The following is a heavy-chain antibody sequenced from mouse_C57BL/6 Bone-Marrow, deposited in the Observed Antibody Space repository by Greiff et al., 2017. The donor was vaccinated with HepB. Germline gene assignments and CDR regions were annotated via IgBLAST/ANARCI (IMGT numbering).Heavy chain of an antibody. CDR2: IYPSDSET. Sequence: QVQLQQSGAELVRPGSSVKLSCKASGYTFTSYWMDWVKQRPGQGLEWIGNIYPSDSETHYNQKFKDKATLTVDKSSSTAYMQLSSLTSEDSAVYYCARRSNYEGVCWYSDVWGTGTTVTVSS. V-gene: IGHV1-61*01. CDR3: ARRSNYEGVCWYSDV. CDR1: GYTFTSYW. J-gene: IGHJ1*03. D-gene: IGHD2-5*01.